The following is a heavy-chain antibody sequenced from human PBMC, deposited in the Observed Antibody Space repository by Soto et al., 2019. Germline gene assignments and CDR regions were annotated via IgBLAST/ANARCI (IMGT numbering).Heavy chain of an antibody. D-gene: IGHD3-16*01. CDR2: IWHDGGNK. CDR1: GFTFSSYG. Sequence: GSLRLSCAASGFTFSSYGMHWVRQAPGKGLEWVAFIWHDGGNKFYAESVKSRFTISRDNSKNTLYLQMTSLSAEDTAMYYCARDGDVNTGFGKDYWGQGTLVTVSS. J-gene: IGHJ4*02. V-gene: IGHV3-33*01. CDR3: ARDGDVNTGFGKDY.